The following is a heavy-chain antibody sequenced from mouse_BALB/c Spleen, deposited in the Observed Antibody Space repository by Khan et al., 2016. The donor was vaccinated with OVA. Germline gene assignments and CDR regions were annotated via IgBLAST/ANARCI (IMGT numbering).Heavy chain of an antibody. CDR3: AREDDYDESFAY. D-gene: IGHD2-4*01. CDR2: IWAGGST. Sequence: QMQLKESGPGLVAPSQSLSITCTVSGFSLTKYGVHWVRQPPGKGLEWLGVIWAGGSTNYNSALMSRLSINKDNSKSQVFLKMNSLQTADTAIYSCAREDDYDESFAYWGQGTLVTVSA. V-gene: IGHV2-9*02. CDR1: GFSLTKYG. J-gene: IGHJ3*01.